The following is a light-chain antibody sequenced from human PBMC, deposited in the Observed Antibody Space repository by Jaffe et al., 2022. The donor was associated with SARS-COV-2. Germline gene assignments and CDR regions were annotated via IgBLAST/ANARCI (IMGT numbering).Light chain of an antibody. CDR3: QQSYTTPLT. CDR1: QHISSY. J-gene: IGKJ4*01. Sequence: DIQMTQSPSSLSASVGDRITITCRASQHISSYLNWYLQKPGKAPKLLIFAASSLQSGVPSRFSGSGSGTDYTLTISSLQPEDFATYYCQQSYTTPLTFGGGTKVEIK. CDR2: AAS. V-gene: IGKV1-39*01.